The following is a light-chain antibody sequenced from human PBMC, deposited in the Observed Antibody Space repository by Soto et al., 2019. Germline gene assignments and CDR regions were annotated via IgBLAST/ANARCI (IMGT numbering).Light chain of an antibody. V-gene: IGKV1D-12*01. Sequence: DFQMTQSPSSVSASVGGRVTITCRASQGIGTWLVWYQQRPGKAPKLLIYAASSLQSGVPSRFSGSGSGTEFTLTISGLLPEDFAAYHCQQLYTLPFTFGQGTRLEIK. CDR2: AAS. CDR3: QQLYTLPFT. J-gene: IGKJ5*01. CDR1: QGIGTW.